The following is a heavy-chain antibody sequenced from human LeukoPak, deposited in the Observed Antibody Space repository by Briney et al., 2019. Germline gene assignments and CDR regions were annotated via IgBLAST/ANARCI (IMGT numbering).Heavy chain of an antibody. CDR3: ARQLNLLRYFDWLFDY. V-gene: IGHV4-59*05. CDR2: IYYSGST. D-gene: IGHD3-9*01. J-gene: IGHJ4*02. Sequence: KPSGNPFPTLTVPGGSISSYFWGWIRAPPGEGMGWVWFIYYSGSTYYNPSLKSRVTISVDTSKNQFSLKLSSVTAADTAVYYCARQLNLLRYFDWLFDYWGQGTLVTVSS. CDR1: GGSISSYF.